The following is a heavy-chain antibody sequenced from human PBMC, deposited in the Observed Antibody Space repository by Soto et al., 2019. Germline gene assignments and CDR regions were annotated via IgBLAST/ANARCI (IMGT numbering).Heavy chain of an antibody. Sequence: QVQLQESGPGLVKPSETLSLTCTVSGGSISSYYWSWIRQPPGKGLEWIGYIYYSGSTNYNPSLKSRVTISVDTSKNQLSLKLSSVTVADTAVYYCARRYGYYFDYWGQGTLVTVSS. CDR3: ARRYGYYFDY. D-gene: IGHD4-17*01. J-gene: IGHJ4*02. CDR1: GGSISSYY. CDR2: IYYSGST. V-gene: IGHV4-59*08.